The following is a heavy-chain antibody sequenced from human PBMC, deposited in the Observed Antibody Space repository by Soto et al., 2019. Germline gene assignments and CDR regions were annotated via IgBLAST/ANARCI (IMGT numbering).Heavy chain of an antibody. J-gene: IGHJ4*02. D-gene: IGHD3-3*01. CDR3: ARGGVSTCTFDY. CDR2: IYPSDSDT. Sequence: GESLKISCKGSGYNFAGYWIAWVRQMPGKGLELMGIIYPSDSDTRYRPSFQGQVTISADKSISSAYLQWSSLRASDTAMYYCARGGVSTCTFDYWGRGTPVTVSS. V-gene: IGHV5-51*01. CDR1: GYNFAGYW.